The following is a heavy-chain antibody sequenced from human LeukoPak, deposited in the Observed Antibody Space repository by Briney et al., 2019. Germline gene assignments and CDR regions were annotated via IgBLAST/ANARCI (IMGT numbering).Heavy chain of an antibody. Sequence: PGGSLRLSCAASGFTFSSYAMSWVRQAPGKGLEWVSAISGSGGSTYYADSVKGRFTISRDSSKNTLYLQMNSLRAEDTAVYYCAKAADSFYYDSSGFPYFDNWGQGTLVTVSS. D-gene: IGHD3-22*01. CDR1: GFTFSSYA. CDR2: ISGSGGST. CDR3: AKAADSFYYDSSGFPYFDN. J-gene: IGHJ4*02. V-gene: IGHV3-23*01.